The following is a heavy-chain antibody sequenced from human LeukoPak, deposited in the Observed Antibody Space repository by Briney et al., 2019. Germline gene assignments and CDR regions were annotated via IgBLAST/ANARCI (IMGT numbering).Heavy chain of an antibody. CDR2: INPNSGGT. CDR3: ARDRAYCSSTSCQFTDYYYYMDV. D-gene: IGHD2-2*01. J-gene: IGHJ6*03. CDR1: GYTCTGYY. V-gene: IGHV1-2*02. Sequence: ASVKVSFKASGYTCTGYYMHWVRQAPGQGLEWMGWINPNSGGTNYAQKFQGRVTMTRDTSISTAYMELRRLRSDDTDVYYCARDRAYCSSTSCQFTDYYYYMDVWGKGTTVTVSS.